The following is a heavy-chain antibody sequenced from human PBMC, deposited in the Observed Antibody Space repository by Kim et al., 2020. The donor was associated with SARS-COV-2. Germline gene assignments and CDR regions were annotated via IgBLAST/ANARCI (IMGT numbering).Heavy chain of an antibody. J-gene: IGHJ4*02. CDR3: ARGPWIAAFPRRAAYFDY. D-gene: IGHD6-6*01. CDR1: GGSFSGYY. V-gene: IGHV4-34*01. CDR2: INHSGST. Sequence: SETLSLTCAVYGGSFSGYYWSWIRQPPGKGLEWIGEINHSGSTNYNPSLKSRVTISVDTSKNQFSLKLSSVTAADTAVYYCARGPWIAAFPRRAAYFDYWGQGTLVTVSS.